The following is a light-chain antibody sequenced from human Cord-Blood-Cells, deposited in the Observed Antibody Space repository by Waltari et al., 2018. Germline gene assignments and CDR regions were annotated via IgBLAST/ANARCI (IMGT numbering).Light chain of an antibody. CDR3: CSYAGSSTWV. CDR1: SSDDGSYNL. CDR2: EGS. V-gene: IGLV2-23*01. J-gene: IGLJ3*02. Sequence: QHAFAQPASVSGTTGKSIPISCTGTSSDDGSYNLVSWYQQHPGKAPKLMIYEGSKRPSGVSNRFSGSKSGNTASLTISGLQAEDEADYYCCSYAGSSTWVFGGGTKLTVL.